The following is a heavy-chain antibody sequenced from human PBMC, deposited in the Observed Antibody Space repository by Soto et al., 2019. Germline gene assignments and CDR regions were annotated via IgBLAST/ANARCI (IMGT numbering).Heavy chain of an antibody. D-gene: IGHD6-19*01. V-gene: IGHV4-34*01. CDR1: GGSFSDFY. J-gene: IGHJ4*02. CDR3: GPRGAVADPRGY. CDR2: TNHSGST. Sequence: PSETLSLTCAVYGGSFSDFYWTWIRQPPGKGLEWIGETNHSGSTNYNPSLKSRVAISVDTSKNQFSLNLTSVTAADTAVYYCGPRGAVADPRGYWGQGTLVTVSS.